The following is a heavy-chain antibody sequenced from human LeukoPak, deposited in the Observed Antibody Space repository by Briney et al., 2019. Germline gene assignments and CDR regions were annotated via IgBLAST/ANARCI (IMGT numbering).Heavy chain of an antibody. Sequence: PGGSLRLSCAASGFTFSSYTIHWVRQAPGKGLEWVAVISYDGSNKYYADSVKGRFTISRDNSKNTLYLQMNSLRAEDTAVYYCARDFLLLWFGEPPGYFDYWGQGTLVTVSS. CDR2: ISYDGSNK. CDR3: ARDFLLLWFGEPPGYFDY. V-gene: IGHV3-30*04. D-gene: IGHD3-10*01. J-gene: IGHJ4*02. CDR1: GFTFSSYT.